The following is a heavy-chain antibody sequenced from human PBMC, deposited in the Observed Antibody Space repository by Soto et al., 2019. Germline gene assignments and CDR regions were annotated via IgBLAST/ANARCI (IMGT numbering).Heavy chain of an antibody. Sequence: GASVKVSCKASGYTFTSYYMHWVRQAPGQGLEWMGIINPSGGSTSYAQKFQGRVTMTRDTSTSTVYMGLSSLRSEDTAVYYCAREHDSSGWYYYYYGMDVWGQGTTVTVSS. V-gene: IGHV1-46*01. CDR2: INPSGGST. CDR3: AREHDSSGWYYYYYGMDV. D-gene: IGHD3-22*01. CDR1: GYTFTSYY. J-gene: IGHJ6*02.